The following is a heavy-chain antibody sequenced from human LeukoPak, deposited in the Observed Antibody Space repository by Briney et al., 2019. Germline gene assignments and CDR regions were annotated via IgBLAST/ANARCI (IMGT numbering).Heavy chain of an antibody. J-gene: IGHJ4*02. D-gene: IGHD5-18*01. CDR3: ARVGEYSYVYYYFDY. CDR2: LYSSGST. V-gene: IGHV4-61*02. Sequence: PSGTLSLTCTVSGDSISGGSSYWSWIRQPAGKGLEWIGRLYSSGSTNYNPSLKSRVTISVDTSKNQFSLKLTSVTAADTAVYYCARVGEYSYVYYYFDYWGQGTLVTVSS. CDR1: GDSISGGSSY.